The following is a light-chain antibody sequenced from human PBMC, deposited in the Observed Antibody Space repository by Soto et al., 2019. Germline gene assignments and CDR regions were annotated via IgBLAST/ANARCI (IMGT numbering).Light chain of an antibody. CDR1: SSDVGDYNY. CDR2: DVS. J-gene: IGLJ1*01. CDR3: SSYTSISTL. V-gene: IGLV2-14*01. Sequence: QSALTQPASVSGSPGQSITISCTGTSSDVGDYNYVSWYQPHPGKAPKLMLYDVSNRPSGISNRFSGSKSGNTAALTISGRQAEEEADYYFSSYTSISTLFGTGTKLTVL.